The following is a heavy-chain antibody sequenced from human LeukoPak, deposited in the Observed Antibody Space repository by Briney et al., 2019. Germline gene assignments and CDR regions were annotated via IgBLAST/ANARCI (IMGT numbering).Heavy chain of an antibody. V-gene: IGHV3-53*01. Sequence: GGSLRLSCAASGFTVSSNYMSWVRQAPGKGLEWVSVIYSGGSTYYADSVKGRFTISRDNSKNTLYLQMNSLRAEDTAVYYCARGIYSSGWCTDYWGQGTLVTVSS. CDR1: GFTVSSNY. CDR2: IYSGGST. CDR3: ARGIYSSGWCTDY. J-gene: IGHJ4*02. D-gene: IGHD6-19*01.